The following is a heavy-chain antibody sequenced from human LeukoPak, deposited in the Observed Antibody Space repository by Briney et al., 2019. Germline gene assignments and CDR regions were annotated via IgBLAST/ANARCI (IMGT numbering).Heavy chain of an antibody. CDR3: ARLRLTGLYYFDY. CDR1: GRSISRYY. J-gene: IGHJ4*02. Sequence: SDTLSLTCTVSGRSISRYYWRWIRQPPGKGLEWIGYIYYSGSTNYNPSLKSRVTISVDTSKNQFSLKLSSVTAADTAVYYCARLRLTGLYYFDYWGQGTLVTVSS. D-gene: IGHD7-27*01. V-gene: IGHV4-59*07. CDR2: IYYSGST.